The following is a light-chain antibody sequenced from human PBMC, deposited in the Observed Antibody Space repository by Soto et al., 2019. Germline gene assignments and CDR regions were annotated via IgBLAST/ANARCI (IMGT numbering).Light chain of an antibody. CDR3: SSYTTSNTRQIV. J-gene: IGLJ1*01. CDR2: DVS. V-gene: IGLV2-14*03. CDR1: SSDVGGYNY. Sequence: QSVRTQPASVSGSPGQSITISCTGTSSDVGGYNYVSWYQHHPGKAPKLIIYDVSNRPSGVSIRFSGSKSDNTASLTISPLQPEYEADYHCSSYTTSNTRQIVFGTGTKVTVL.